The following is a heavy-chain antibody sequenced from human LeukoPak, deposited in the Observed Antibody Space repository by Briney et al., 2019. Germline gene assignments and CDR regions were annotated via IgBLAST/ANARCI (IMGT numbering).Heavy chain of an antibody. J-gene: IGHJ4*02. V-gene: IGHV1-2*06. CDR3: ASSDYGDYLPMDY. CDR2: IHPNTGDA. Sequence: ASVRVSCKTSGYPFTAYYLHWVRQAPGQGLEYMGHIHPNTGDARYPQKFQGRVTMTRDTSISTAYMELSRLRSDDTAVYYCASSDYGDYLPMDYWGQGTLVTVSS. D-gene: IGHD4-17*01. CDR1: GYPFTAYY.